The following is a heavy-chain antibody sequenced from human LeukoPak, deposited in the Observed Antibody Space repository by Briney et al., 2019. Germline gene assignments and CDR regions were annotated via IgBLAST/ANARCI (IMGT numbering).Heavy chain of an antibody. CDR2: IYRGGST. D-gene: IGHD2/OR15-2a*01. CDR1: GITVSSNY. V-gene: IGHV3-53*01. Sequence: GGSLRLSCVASGITVSSNYMSWVRQAPGKGLEWVSVIYRGGSTYYADSVKGRCTISRDNSKNTVDLQMNSLRVDDTAVYYCAKDTKGGFYASSAAFDSWGQGTQVTVSS. J-gene: IGHJ5*01. CDR3: AKDTKGGFYASSAAFDS.